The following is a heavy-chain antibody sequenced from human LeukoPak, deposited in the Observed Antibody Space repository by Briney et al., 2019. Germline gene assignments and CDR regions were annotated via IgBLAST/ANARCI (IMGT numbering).Heavy chain of an antibody. CDR1: GDSTSNSQYY. CDR3: ARQPPWGTMIVVHYFDY. D-gene: IGHD3-22*01. J-gene: IGHJ4*02. V-gene: IGHV4-39*01. Sequence: SETLSLTCTVSGDSTSNSQYYWAWIRQSPGKGLEWIGSVYYTGGTFYNPSLKSRVTVSIDTSRNLFSLKLRSLTAADTAVYDCARQPPWGTMIVVHYFDYWGRGTLVAVSS. CDR2: VYYTGGT.